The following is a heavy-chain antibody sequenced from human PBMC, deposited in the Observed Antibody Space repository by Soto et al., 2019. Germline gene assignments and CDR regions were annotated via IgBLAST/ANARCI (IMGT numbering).Heavy chain of an antibody. J-gene: IGHJ4*02. V-gene: IGHV1-2*02. CDR2: INPNSGGT. CDR1: GYTFTGYY. D-gene: IGHD3-10*01. CDR3: ARDDPGIAGVTDY. Sequence: ASVKVSCKASGYTFTGYYMHWVRQAPGQGLEWMGWINPNSGGTNYAQKFQGRVTMTRDTSISTAYMELSRLRSDDTAVYYCARDDPGIAGVTDYWRQGTLVPVSS.